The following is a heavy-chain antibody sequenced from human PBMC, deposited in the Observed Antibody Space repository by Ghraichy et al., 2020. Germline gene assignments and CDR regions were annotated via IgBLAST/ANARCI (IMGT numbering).Heavy chain of an antibody. CDR3: AREYYYDSSGCPSNNWFDP. J-gene: IGHJ5*02. V-gene: IGHV6-1*01. Sequence: SQTLSLTCAISGDSVSSNSAAWNWIRQSPSRGLEWLGRTYYRSKWYNDYAVSVKSRITINPDTAKSQVSLQLNSVTPEDTAVYYCAREYYYDSSGCPSNNWFDPWGQGTLVTVSS. D-gene: IGHD3-22*01. CDR2: TYYRSKWYN. CDR1: GDSVSSNSAA.